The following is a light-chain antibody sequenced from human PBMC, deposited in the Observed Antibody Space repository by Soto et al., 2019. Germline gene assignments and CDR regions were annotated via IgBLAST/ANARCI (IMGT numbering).Light chain of an antibody. CDR2: GAS. CDR3: QQYGSSPRT. J-gene: IGKJ2*02. Sequence: EIVLTQSPGTLSLSPGERATLSCRASQSVSSSYLAWYQQKPGQAPRLLIYGASSWATGIPDRFSGSGSGTDFTLTISTLEPEDFAVYYCQQYGSSPRTFGQGTKLEIK. CDR1: QSVSSSY. V-gene: IGKV3-20*01.